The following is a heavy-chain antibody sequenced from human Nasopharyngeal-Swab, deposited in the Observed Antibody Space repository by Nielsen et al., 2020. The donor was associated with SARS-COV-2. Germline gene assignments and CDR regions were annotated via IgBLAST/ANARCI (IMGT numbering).Heavy chain of an antibody. J-gene: IGHJ4*02. V-gene: IGHV3-30*03. CDR3: ARDAPAHYGAFY. CDR2: IAHDASNE. CDR1: GFTFSSFG. Sequence: GESLKISCAASGFTFSSFGMHWVRQAPGKGLEWVAFIAHDASNEYYGDSVKGRCSISRDSSKNTLYLQMDSLRGEDTAVYYCARDAPAHYGAFYWGRGTLVTVSS. D-gene: IGHD4-17*01.